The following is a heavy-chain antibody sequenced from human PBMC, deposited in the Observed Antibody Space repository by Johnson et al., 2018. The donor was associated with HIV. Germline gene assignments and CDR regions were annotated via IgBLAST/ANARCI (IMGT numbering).Heavy chain of an antibody. J-gene: IGHJ3*02. D-gene: IGHD3-22*01. V-gene: IGHV3-48*03. CDR2: ISSSGSTI. CDR3: ASEIYYYDSSGYNDAFDI. Sequence: VQLVESGGGVVRPGGSLRLSCAASGFTFDDYGMSWVRQAPGKGLEWVSYISSSGSTIYYGDSVKGRFTISRDNAKNSLYLQMDSRRAEDTAVYYCASEIYYYDSSGYNDAFDIWGQGTMVTVSS. CDR1: GFTFDDYG.